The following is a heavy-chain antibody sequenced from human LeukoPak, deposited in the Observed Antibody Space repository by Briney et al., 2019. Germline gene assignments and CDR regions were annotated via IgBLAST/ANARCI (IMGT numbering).Heavy chain of an antibody. V-gene: IGHV3-30-3*01. D-gene: IGHD3-22*01. J-gene: IGHJ4*02. CDR3: ARGYIVYDSSGTCGY. CDR1: GFTFSNYA. Sequence: GGSLRLSCAASGFTFSNYAIHWVRQAPGKGLEWVAVISYDGSNKYYADSVKDRFTISRDNSKNTLYLQMNSLRAEDTAVYYCARGYIVYDSSGTCGYWGQGTLVTVSS. CDR2: ISYDGSNK.